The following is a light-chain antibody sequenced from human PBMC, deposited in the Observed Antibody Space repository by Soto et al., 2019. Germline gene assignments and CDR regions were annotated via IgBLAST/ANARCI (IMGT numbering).Light chain of an antibody. CDR2: GAS. Sequence: EIVMTQSPATLSVSPGERATLSCRASQSVSSKLAWYQQRPGQAPRLLIYGASTRATGIPARFSGSGSGTEFTLTISSLQCEDFAVYYCQQYNNGLTFGGGTKVEIK. J-gene: IGKJ4*01. CDR3: QQYNNGLT. V-gene: IGKV3-15*01. CDR1: QSVSSK.